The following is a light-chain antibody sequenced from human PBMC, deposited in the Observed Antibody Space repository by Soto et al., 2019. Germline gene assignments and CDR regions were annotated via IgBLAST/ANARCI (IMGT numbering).Light chain of an antibody. Sequence: DIQMTQSPSTLSASVGDRVTITCRASQSISSWLAWYQQKPGKAPNLLIYDVSSLESGVSSRFSGSGSGTEFTLTISNLQPDDFATYYCQQYNSYSLFGGGTKVDIK. CDR2: DVS. CDR1: QSISSW. V-gene: IGKV1-5*01. CDR3: QQYNSYSL. J-gene: IGKJ4*01.